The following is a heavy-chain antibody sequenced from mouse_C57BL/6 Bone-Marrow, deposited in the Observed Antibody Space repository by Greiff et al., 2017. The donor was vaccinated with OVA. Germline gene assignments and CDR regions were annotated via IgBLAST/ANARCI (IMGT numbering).Heavy chain of an antibody. J-gene: IGHJ1*03. V-gene: IGHV1-64*01. CDR3: ARGGFYYSNYVGWYVDV. D-gene: IGHD2-5*01. CDR1: GYTFTSYW. CDR2: IHPNSGST. Sequence: QVQLQQPGAELVKPGASVKLSCNTSGYTFTSYWMHWVKQRPGQGLEWIGMIHPNSGSTNYNEKFKSKATLTVDKSSSTAYMQLSSLTSEDSAVYYCARGGFYYSNYVGWYVDVWGTGTTVTVSS.